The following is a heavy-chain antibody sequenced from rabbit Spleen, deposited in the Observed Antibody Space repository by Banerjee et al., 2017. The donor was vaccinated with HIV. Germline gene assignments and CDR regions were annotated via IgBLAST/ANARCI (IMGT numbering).Heavy chain of an antibody. CDR1: GFTLSNYY. D-gene: IGHD2-1*01. V-gene: IGHV1S7*01. Sequence: QLEESAGGLVQPGGSLKLSCKASGFTLSNYYMNWVRQAPGKGLEWIGYIDPVFGITYYANWVNGRFSISRENAQNTVFLQMPSLTAADTAAYFCVRDRANIGGDYGPYYFDLWGQGTLVTVS. CDR2: IDPVFGIT. J-gene: IGHJ4*01. CDR3: VRDRANIGGDYGPYYFDL.